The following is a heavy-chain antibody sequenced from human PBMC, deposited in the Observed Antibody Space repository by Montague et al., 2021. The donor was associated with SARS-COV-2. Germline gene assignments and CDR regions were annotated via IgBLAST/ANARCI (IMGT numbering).Heavy chain of an antibody. CDR3: ARHYYGSGCFDY. CDR1: GGSIGSDY. J-gene: IGHJ4*02. CDR2: INFSGTT. V-gene: IGHV4-59*01. D-gene: IGHD3-10*01. Sequence: SETLSLTCTVSGGSIGSDYWSWIRQPPGKGLEWIGYINFSGTTNYNPSLNSRVTISVDTSKNQFSLKVTSVTAPDTAVYYCARHYYGSGCFDYWGQGILVTVSS.